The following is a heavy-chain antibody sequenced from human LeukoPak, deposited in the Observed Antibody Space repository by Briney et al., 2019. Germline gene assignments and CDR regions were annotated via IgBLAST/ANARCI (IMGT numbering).Heavy chain of an antibody. CDR1: GYTFTSYY. CDR3: AIMDCGGDCYWGY. V-gene: IGHV1-46*01. CDR2: INPSSGST. J-gene: IGHJ4*02. Sequence: ASVKVSCKASGYTFTSYYMQWVRQAPGQGLEWMGIINPSSGSTSYAQKFQGRVTMTRDTSTSTVYMQLSSLRSEDTAMYYCAIMDCGGDCYWGYWGQGTLVTVSS. D-gene: IGHD2-21*02.